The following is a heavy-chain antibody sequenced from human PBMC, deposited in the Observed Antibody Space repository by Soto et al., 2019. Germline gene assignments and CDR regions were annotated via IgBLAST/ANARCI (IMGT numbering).Heavy chain of an antibody. V-gene: IGHV1-18*01. Sequence: GDSVKVSCKASGDTFTSYGISWVRQAPGQGLEWMGWISAYNGNTNYAQKLQGRVTMTTDTSTSTAYMELRSLRSDDTAVYYCARVSDYGDTDYHYGMDVWGQGTTVTVSS. D-gene: IGHD4-17*01. J-gene: IGHJ6*02. CDR2: ISAYNGNT. CDR3: ARVSDYGDTDYHYGMDV. CDR1: GDTFTSYG.